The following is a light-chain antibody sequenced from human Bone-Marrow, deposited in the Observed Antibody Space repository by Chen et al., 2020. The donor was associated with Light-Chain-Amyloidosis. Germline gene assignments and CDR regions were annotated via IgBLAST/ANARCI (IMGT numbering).Light chain of an antibody. J-gene: IGLJ3*02. V-gene: IGLV3-21*02. CDR1: NIGSTS. Sequence: SYVLTHPSSVSVATGQTATIAWGGNNIGSTSVHWYQQTPGQAPLLVVYDDSDRPSGIPERLSGSNSGNTATLTISRVEAGDEADYYCQVWDRSSDRPVFGGGTKLTVL. CDR3: QVWDRSSDRPV. CDR2: DDS.